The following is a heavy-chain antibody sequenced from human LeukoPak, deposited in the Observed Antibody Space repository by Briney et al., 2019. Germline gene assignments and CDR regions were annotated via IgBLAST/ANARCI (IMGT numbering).Heavy chain of an antibody. J-gene: IGHJ4*02. Sequence: SSETLSLTCTVSGYSISSGYYWGWIRQPPGKGLAWIGSIYHSGSTYYNPSLKGRVTISVDTSKNQFSLKLSSVTAADTAVYYCARNFDWLTQPNFDYWGQGTLVTVSS. CDR3: ARNFDWLTQPNFDY. V-gene: IGHV4-38-2*02. D-gene: IGHD3-9*01. CDR2: IYHSGST. CDR1: GYSISSGYY.